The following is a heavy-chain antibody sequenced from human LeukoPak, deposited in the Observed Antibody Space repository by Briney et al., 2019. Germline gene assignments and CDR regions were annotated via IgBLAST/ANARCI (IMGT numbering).Heavy chain of an antibody. J-gene: IGHJ3*02. CDR3: ARANRGYYYYSFDI. CDR2: ISSDGSNK. D-gene: IGHD3-22*01. CDR1: GFTFNSYA. V-gene: IGHV3-30-3*01. Sequence: GGSLRLSCAASGFTFNSYAMHWVRQAPGKGLEWVAVISSDGSNKYYADSVKGRFTISRDNSKNTLYLQMNSLRADDTAVYYCARANRGYYYYSFDIWGQGTMVTVSS.